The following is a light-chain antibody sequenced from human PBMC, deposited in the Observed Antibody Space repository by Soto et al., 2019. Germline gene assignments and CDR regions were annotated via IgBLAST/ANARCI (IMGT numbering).Light chain of an antibody. V-gene: IGKV1-39*01. CDR2: AAS. J-gene: IGKJ5*01. CDR3: QQSYSTLIT. Sequence: DIQMTQSPSSLSASVGDRVTITCRASQGISTYLNWYQQKPGKAPKLLIYAASSLQSGVPSRFSGSGSETDFTLTISSLQPEDFATYYCQQSYSTLITFGQGTRLEIK. CDR1: QGISTY.